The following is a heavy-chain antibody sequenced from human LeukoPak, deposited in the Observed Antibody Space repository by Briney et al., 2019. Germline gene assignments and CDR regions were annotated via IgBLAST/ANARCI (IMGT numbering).Heavy chain of an antibody. Sequence: GGSLRLSCAASGFTVSSKFMSWVRQAPGKGLEWVSVIYSGGSTHYADSVKGRFTISRDNSKNTLYLQMNSLRAEDTAVYYCAEYNSDGGYLDYWGQGTLVTVSS. CDR2: IYSGGST. D-gene: IGHD6-19*01. CDR3: AEYNSDGGYLDY. CDR1: GFTVSSKF. J-gene: IGHJ4*03. V-gene: IGHV3-53*01.